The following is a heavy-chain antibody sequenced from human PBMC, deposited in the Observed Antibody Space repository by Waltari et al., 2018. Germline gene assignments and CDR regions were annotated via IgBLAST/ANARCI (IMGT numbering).Heavy chain of an antibody. CDR3: TKPIMPAATTGDD. V-gene: IGHV3-23*04. CDR2: ISGSGTNT. Sequence: EVQLVESGGGLVQPGGSLRLSCAASGFIFSHYVMNWVRQAPGKGLEWVSSISGSGTNTFYADSVRGRFTISRDNSNNRLHLQMNNLRAEDTAIYYCTKPIMPAATTGDDWGQGALVTVSS. D-gene: IGHD2-2*01. J-gene: IGHJ4*02. CDR1: GFIFSHYV.